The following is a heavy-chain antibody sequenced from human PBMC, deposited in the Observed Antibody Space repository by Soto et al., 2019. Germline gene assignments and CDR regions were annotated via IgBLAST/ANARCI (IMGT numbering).Heavy chain of an antibody. CDR3: ARLAGEPNYYDSSGCSGCINWFDP. CDR1: GYSFTSYW. J-gene: IGHJ5*02. CDR2: IYPGDSDT. D-gene: IGHD3-22*01. Sequence: GESLKISCKGSGYSFTSYWIGWVRQMPGKGLEWMGIIYPGDSDTRYSPSFQGQVTISADKSISTAYLQWSSLKASDTAMYYCARLAGEPNYYDSSGCSGCINWFDPWGQGTLVTVSS. V-gene: IGHV5-51*01.